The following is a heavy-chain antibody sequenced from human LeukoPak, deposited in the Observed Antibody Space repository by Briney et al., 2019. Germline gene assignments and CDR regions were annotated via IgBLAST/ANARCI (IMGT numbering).Heavy chain of an antibody. D-gene: IGHD2-2*01. Sequence: SETLSLTCTVSGGSISSSSYYWGWIRQPPGKGLEWIGSMYYSGSTYYNPSLKSRVTISVEKSKKQFSLKLSSVTAADTAIYHCARDVGYCSSASCYVWFDPWGQGTLVAVSS. V-gene: IGHV4-39*07. CDR3: ARDVGYCSSASCYVWFDP. J-gene: IGHJ5*02. CDR1: GGSISSSSYY. CDR2: MYYSGST.